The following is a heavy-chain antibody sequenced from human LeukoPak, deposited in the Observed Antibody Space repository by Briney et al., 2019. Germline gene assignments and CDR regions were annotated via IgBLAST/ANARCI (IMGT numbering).Heavy chain of an antibody. CDR3: ARNYYDSSGRNGAFDI. D-gene: IGHD3-22*01. CDR1: GGSFSGYY. Sequence: PSETLSLTCAVYGGSFSGYYWSWIRQPPGKGLEWIGEISHSGSTNYNPSLKSRVTISVDTSKNQFSLKLSSVTAADTAVYYCARNYYDSSGRNGAFDIWGQGTMVTVSS. V-gene: IGHV4-34*01. CDR2: ISHSGST. J-gene: IGHJ3*02.